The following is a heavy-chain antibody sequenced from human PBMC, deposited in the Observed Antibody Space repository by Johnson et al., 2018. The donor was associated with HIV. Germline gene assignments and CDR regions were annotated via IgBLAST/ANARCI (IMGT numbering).Heavy chain of an antibody. CDR2: ISYDGANK. J-gene: IGHJ3*02. D-gene: IGHD1-26*01. Sequence: QVQLVESGGGVVQPGRSLRLSCAASGFTFSTYDMHWVRQAPGKGLEWVAVISYDGANKYYADSVKGRFTISRDNSKNILYLQMTSLRAEDTAVYYCAKGKIGGGSYSAPDAFDIWGQGTMVTVSS. CDR3: AKGKIGGGSYSAPDAFDI. CDR1: GFTFSTYD. V-gene: IGHV3-30-3*01.